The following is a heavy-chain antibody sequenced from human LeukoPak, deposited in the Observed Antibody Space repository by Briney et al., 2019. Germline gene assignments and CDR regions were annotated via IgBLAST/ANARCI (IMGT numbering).Heavy chain of an antibody. V-gene: IGHV4-61*02. Sequence: SETLSLTCTVSGGSISSGRNYWTWIRQPAGKGLEWIGRIYIFSGSTNYNPSLKSRVTISVDTSKNQFSLKLSSVTAADTAVYYCARPAVPAYYDILHWGQGTLVTVSS. CDR2: IYIFSGST. J-gene: IGHJ4*02. CDR1: GGSISSGRNY. D-gene: IGHD3-9*01. CDR3: ARPAVPAYYDILH.